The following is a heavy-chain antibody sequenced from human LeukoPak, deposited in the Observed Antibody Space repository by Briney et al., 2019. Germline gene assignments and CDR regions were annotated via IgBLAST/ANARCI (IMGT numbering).Heavy chain of an antibody. CDR2: IYHSGST. V-gene: IGHV4-4*02. CDR3: ARGLRFGELPPRFDP. J-gene: IGHJ5*02. D-gene: IGHD3-10*01. CDR1: GGSISSSNW. Sequence: PSGTLSLTCAVSGGSISSSNWWSWVRQPPGKGLEWIGEIYHSGSTNYNPSLKSRVTISVDTSKNQFSLKLSSVTAADTAVYYCARGLRFGELPPRFDPWGQGTLVTVSS.